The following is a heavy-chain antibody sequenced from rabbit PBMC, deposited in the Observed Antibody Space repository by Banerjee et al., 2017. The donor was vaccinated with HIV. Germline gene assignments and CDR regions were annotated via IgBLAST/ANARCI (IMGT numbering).Heavy chain of an antibody. CDR3: ARDGASGYNFNL. CDR2: INTISGDT. J-gene: IGHJ4*01. Sequence: WIACINTISGDTVYATWAKGRFTISKASWTTVTLQMISLTAADTATYFCARDGASGYNFNLWGQGTLVTVS. V-gene: IGHV1S40*01. D-gene: IGHD1-1*01.